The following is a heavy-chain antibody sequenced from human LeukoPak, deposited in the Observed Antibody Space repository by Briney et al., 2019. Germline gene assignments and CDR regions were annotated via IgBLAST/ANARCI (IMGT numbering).Heavy chain of an antibody. CDR2: IRSKAYGGTT. CDR3: TRGPIQLWTNNGMDV. CDR1: EFTFGDHA. D-gene: IGHD5-18*01. J-gene: IGHJ6*02. Sequence: PGRSLRLSCTASEFTFGDHAMSWVRQAPGKGLEWLGFIRSKAYGGTTEDAASVKGRFTISRDDSKSIAYLQMNSLKTEDTAVYYCTRGPIQLWTNNGMDVWGQGTTVTVSS. V-gene: IGHV3-49*04.